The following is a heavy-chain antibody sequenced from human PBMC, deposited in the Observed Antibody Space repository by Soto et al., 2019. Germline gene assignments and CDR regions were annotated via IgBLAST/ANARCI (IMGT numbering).Heavy chain of an antibody. CDR2: IWYDGSKE. D-gene: IGHD2-8*01. J-gene: IGHJ4*02. Sequence: GWSLRLSCAASGFTFSNYGMHWVRQAPGKGLEWVAFIWYDGSKEYYADSVKGRFTISRDKSKNTVYLQMNSLRAEDTAVYYCAIDANTNSPSSNFDYCGQGTLRTVSS. CDR1: GFTFSNYG. CDR3: AIDANTNSPSSNFDY. V-gene: IGHV3-33*01.